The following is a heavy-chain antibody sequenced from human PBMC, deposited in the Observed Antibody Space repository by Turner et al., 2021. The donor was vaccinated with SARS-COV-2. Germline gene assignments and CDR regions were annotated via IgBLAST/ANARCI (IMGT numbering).Heavy chain of an antibody. Sequence: EVQLLESGGGLVQPGGSLRLFCAASGFTFSNYAMTWVRQAPGTRLEWVSSISDNSFSTYYADSVKGRFTISRDNSRNTLYLQMNGLRAEDTAIYYCAKGRWWFDPWGQGTLVTVSS. V-gene: IGHV3-23*01. D-gene: IGHD2-15*01. J-gene: IGHJ5*02. CDR3: AKGRWWFDP. CDR1: GFTFSNYA. CDR2: ISDNSFST.